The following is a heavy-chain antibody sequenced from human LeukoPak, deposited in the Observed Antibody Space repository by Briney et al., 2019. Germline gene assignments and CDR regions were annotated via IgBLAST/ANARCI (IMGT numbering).Heavy chain of an antibody. J-gene: IGHJ4*02. V-gene: IGHV4-39*02. Sequence: SETLSLTCTVSGGSISNNNYYWGWIRQPPGKGLEWIGSIYYNGGTYNNPSLKSRVTISVDTSKNQFSLKLNSVTATDTAVYYCAREVAGTPWIDYWGQGTLVTVSS. CDR2: IYYNGGT. CDR1: GGSISNNNYY. D-gene: IGHD6-19*01. CDR3: AREVAGTPWIDY.